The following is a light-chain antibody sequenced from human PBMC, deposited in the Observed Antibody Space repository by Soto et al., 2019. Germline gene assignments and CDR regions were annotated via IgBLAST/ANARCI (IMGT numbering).Light chain of an antibody. J-gene: IGKJ1*01. V-gene: IGKV3-20*01. CDR3: QQYGGSPPT. Sequence: PGERATLSCRASQSVSSNYLAWYQRKPGQAPRLLIYGASSRATDIPNRFSGSGSGTDFTLTITRLEPEDFAVYFWQQYGGSPPTFGQGTKVEIK. CDR2: GAS. CDR1: QSVSSNY.